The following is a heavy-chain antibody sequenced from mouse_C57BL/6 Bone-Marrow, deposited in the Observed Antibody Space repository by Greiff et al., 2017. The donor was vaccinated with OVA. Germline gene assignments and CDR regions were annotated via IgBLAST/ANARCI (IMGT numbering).Heavy chain of an antibody. CDR3: ARESATGTYWYFDV. CDR2: IDPSDSYT. V-gene: IGHV1-69*01. D-gene: IGHD4-1*02. Sequence: VQLQQPGAELVMPGASVKLSCKASGYTFTSYWMHWVKQRPGQGLEWIGEIDPSDSYTNYNQKFKGKSTLTVDKSSSTAYMQLSSLTSEDSADYYCARESATGTYWYFDVWGTGTTVTVSS. CDR1: GYTFTSYW. J-gene: IGHJ1*03.